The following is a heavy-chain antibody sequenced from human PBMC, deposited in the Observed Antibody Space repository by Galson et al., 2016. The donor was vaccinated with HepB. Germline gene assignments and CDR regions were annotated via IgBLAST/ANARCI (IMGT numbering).Heavy chain of an antibody. CDR1: GFTFSNYD. V-gene: IGHV3-48*03. Sequence: SLRLSCAVSGFTFSNYDMNWVRLAPGKGLEWVSYISSSGTTIYYADSVKGRFTISRDNAKNSLYLQMNSLRAEDTAVYYCAKEPVRLDDLLTGPPKNPDYWGQGTLVTVSS. CDR2: ISSSGTTI. J-gene: IGHJ4*02. CDR3: AKEPVRLDDLLTGPPKNPDY. D-gene: IGHD3-9*01.